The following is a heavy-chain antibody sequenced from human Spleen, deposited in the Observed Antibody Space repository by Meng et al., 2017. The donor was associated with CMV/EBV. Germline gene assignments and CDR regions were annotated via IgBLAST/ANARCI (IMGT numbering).Heavy chain of an antibody. D-gene: IGHD1-1*01. Sequence: SGKASGYTFTSYDINWVRQATGQGLEWMGWMNPNSGNTGYAQKFQGRVTITRNTSISTAYMELSSLRSEDTAVYYCARGTRTGQFDYWGQGTLVTVSS. J-gene: IGHJ4*02. CDR2: MNPNSGNT. CDR1: GYTFTSYD. V-gene: IGHV1-8*03. CDR3: ARGTRTGQFDY.